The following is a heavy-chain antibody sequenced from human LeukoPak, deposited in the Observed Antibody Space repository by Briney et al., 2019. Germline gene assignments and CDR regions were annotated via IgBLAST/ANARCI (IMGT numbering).Heavy chain of an antibody. CDR3: ARDSLDGDNRYFDY. CDR1: GGSISSGGYY. J-gene: IGHJ4*02. Sequence: SETLSLTCTVSGGSISSGGYYWSWIRQHPGKGLEWIGYIYYSGSTYYNPSLKSRVTISVDTSKNQFSLKLSSVTAADTAVYYCARDSLDGDNRYFDYWGQGTLVTVSS. D-gene: IGHD4-23*01. V-gene: IGHV4-31*03. CDR2: IYYSGST.